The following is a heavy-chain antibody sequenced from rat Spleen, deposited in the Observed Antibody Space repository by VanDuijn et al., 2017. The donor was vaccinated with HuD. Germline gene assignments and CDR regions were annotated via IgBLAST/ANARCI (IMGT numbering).Heavy chain of an antibody. CDR3: TTSNYYSAYIYLDA. CDR1: GFTFNNYY. CDR2: ISTGGVIT. D-gene: IGHD1-2*01. Sequence: EVQLVESGGGLVQPGRTLKLSCAASGFTFNNYYMAWVRQPPTKGLECVAYISTGGVITYYGDSVKGRFTISRDNAKGTLYLQMDSLRSEDTATYYCTTSNYYSAYIYLDAWGQGTSVTVSS. J-gene: IGHJ4*01. V-gene: IGHV5-27*01.